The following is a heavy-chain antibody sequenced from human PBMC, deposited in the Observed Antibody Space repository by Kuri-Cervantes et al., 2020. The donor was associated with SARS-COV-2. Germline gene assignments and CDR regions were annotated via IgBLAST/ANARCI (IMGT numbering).Heavy chain of an antibody. J-gene: IGHJ4*02. D-gene: IGHD1-1*01. CDR2: ISSSGSTI. Sequence: GESLKISCAASGFTFSSFDMNWVRQVPGKGLEWVSYISSSGSTIYYADSVKGRFTLSRDNAKNILFLQMNSLRAEDTAVYYFVRDGDHWNFDYWGQGTLVTVSS. CDR1: GFTFSSFD. V-gene: IGHV3-48*03. CDR3: VRDGDHWNFDY.